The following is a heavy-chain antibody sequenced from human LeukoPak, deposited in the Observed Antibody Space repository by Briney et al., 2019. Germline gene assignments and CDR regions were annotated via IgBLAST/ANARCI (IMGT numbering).Heavy chain of an antibody. J-gene: IGHJ4*02. Sequence: SGGSLRLSCAASGFTFSSYSMNWVRQAPGKGLEWVSYISSRSSTIYYADSVKGRFTISRDNAKNSLYLQMNSLRAEDTAVYYCARDQSPRIALDYWGQGTLVTVSS. CDR2: ISSRSSTI. CDR3: ARDQSPRIALDY. V-gene: IGHV3-48*01. CDR1: GFTFSSYS. D-gene: IGHD6-13*01.